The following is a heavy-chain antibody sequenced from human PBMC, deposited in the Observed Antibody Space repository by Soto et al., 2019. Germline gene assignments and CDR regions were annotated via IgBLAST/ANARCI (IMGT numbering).Heavy chain of an antibody. V-gene: IGHV1-69*12. Sequence: QVQLVQSGAAVKKPGSSVKVSCKASGGNFSSYAISWVRQAPGQGLEWMGGIIPIFGTADYAQKFQGRVTITADESTSTAYMELRSLRSEDTAVYYCAGAPELTRIYYYSGMDVWGQGTTVTVSS. CDR2: IIPIFGTA. CDR3: AGAPELTRIYYYSGMDV. D-gene: IGHD1-7*01. CDR1: GGNFSSYA. J-gene: IGHJ6*02.